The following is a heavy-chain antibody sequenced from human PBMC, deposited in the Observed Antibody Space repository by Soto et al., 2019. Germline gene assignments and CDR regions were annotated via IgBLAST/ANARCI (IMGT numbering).Heavy chain of an antibody. D-gene: IGHD3-10*01. J-gene: IGHJ5*02. CDR2: IYYSGST. CDR1: GCSISSSSYY. Sequence: PSETLSLTCTFSGCSISSSSYYWGWIRQPPGKGLEWIGSIYYSGSTYYNPSLKSRVTISVDTSKNQFSLKLSSVTAADTAVYYCARGRYYYGWFDPWGQGALVTVS. CDR3: ARGRYYYGWFDP. V-gene: IGHV4-39*01.